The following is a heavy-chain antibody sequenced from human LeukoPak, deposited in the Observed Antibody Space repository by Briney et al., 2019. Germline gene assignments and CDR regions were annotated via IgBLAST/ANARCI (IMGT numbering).Heavy chain of an antibody. CDR3: AKAQGTTKGWGGNITPPGL. D-gene: IGHD3-10*01. J-gene: IGHJ4*02. V-gene: IGHV1-24*01. CDR2: FDPEDGET. CDR1: GYTLTELS. Sequence: ASVKVSCKVSGYTLTELSMHWVRQAPGKGLEWMGGFDPEDGETIYAQKFQGRVTMTEDTSTDTAYMELSSLRSEDTAVYYCAKAQGTTKGWGGNITPPGLRGQGTLVTVSS.